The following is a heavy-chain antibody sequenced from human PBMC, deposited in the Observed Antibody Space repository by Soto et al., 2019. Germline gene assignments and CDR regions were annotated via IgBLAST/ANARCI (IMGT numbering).Heavy chain of an antibody. CDR1: GFTFRDYY. CDR3: ARDHDPFDI. Sequence: PGGSLRLSCAASGFTFRDYYISWIRQAPGKGLEWLSYLSASGTTIYYADSVKGRFTISRDNVKYLLHLQMNRPRAEDTAVYYCARDHDPFDICPQGTLVSV. V-gene: IGHV3-11*01. CDR2: LSASGTTI. J-gene: IGHJ3*02.